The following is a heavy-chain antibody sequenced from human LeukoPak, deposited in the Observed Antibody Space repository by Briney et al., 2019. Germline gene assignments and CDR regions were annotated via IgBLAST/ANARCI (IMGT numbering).Heavy chain of an antibody. J-gene: IGHJ3*02. CDR3: AREHRRAFDI. Sequence: GGSLRLSCAASGFTLSSYEMNWVRQAPGKGLEWVSYISSSGSSIYYADSVKGRFTISRDNAKNSLYLQMNSLRAEDTAVYYCAREHRRAFDIWGQGTMVTVSS. V-gene: IGHV3-48*03. CDR2: ISSSGSSI. CDR1: GFTLSSYE.